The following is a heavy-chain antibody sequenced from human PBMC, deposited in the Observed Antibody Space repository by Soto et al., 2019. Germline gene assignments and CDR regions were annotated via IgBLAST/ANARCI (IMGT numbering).Heavy chain of an antibody. CDR2: IDYSGNT. V-gene: IGHV4-59*01. CDR1: GGSIRSYY. CDR3: ARYYYVSGQNWFDP. J-gene: IGHJ5*02. D-gene: IGHD3-10*01. Sequence: QVQLQESGPGLVKPSETLSLTCTVSGGSIRSYYWSWIRQPPGKGPEWIGYIDYSGNTNYNPSLKSRVTISVDTSKNQFSLNLSSVTAADTAVYYCARYYYVSGQNWFDPWGQGTLVTVSS.